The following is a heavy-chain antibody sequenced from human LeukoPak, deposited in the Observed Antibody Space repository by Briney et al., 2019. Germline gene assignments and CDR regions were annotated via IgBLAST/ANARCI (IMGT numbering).Heavy chain of an antibody. CDR2: ISGSGGST. V-gene: IGHV3-23*01. CDR3: AKGGLQSHGGYYFDY. Sequence: PGGSLRLSCAASGFTFSSYAMSWVRQAPGKGLEWVSAISGSGGSTYYADSVKGRFTISRDNSKNTLYLQMNSLRVEDTAVYYCAKGGLQSHGGYYFDYWGQGTLVTVSS. D-gene: IGHD5-24*01. J-gene: IGHJ4*02. CDR1: GFTFSSYA.